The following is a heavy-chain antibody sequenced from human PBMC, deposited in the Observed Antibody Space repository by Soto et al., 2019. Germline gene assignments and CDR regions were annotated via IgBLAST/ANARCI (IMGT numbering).Heavy chain of an antibody. CDR1: GYTFTNYG. CDR2: ISAYNGDT. V-gene: IGHV1-18*04. D-gene: IGHD1-1*01. CDR3: ARDSLGTETTAWLDP. J-gene: IGHJ5*02. Sequence: QVQLVQSGAEVKKPGASVKVSCKASGYTFTNYGISWVRQAPGQGREWMGWISAYNGDTNYAQRVQGRVTMTTDTSTTTAYMELRTLTSDDTAMYYCARDSLGTETTAWLDPWGQGTLVTVSS.